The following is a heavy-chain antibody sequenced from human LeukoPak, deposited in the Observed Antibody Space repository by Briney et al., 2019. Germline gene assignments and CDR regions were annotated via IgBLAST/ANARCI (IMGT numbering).Heavy chain of an antibody. Sequence: GGSLRLSCAASGFTFSSYAMHWVRQAPRKGLEWVAFIRYDGSNKYYAASVKGRFTISRDNSKNTLYLQMNSLRAEDTAVYYCARSPSGDGYNYADYWGQGTLVTVSS. CDR2: IRYDGSNK. CDR3: ARSPSGDGYNYADY. V-gene: IGHV3-30*04. CDR1: GFTFSSYA. D-gene: IGHD5-24*01. J-gene: IGHJ4*02.